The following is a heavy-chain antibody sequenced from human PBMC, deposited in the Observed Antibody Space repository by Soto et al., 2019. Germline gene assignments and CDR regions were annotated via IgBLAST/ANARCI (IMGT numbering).Heavy chain of an antibody. V-gene: IGHV3-30*18. CDR1: GFTFSSYG. Sequence: GGSLILSCAASGFTFSSYGLHWVRQAPGKGLEWVAVISYDGSNKYYADSVKGRFTISRDNSKNTLYLQMNSLRAEDTAVYYCAKGMRYYYYGMDGWGQGTTVTVSS. CDR3: AKGMRYYYYGMDG. J-gene: IGHJ6*02. CDR2: ISYDGSNK.